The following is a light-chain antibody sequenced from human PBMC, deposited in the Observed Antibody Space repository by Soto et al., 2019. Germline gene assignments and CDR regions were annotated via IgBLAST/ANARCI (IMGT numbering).Light chain of an antibody. CDR1: QSLVSSNGKTF. V-gene: IGKV2-30*01. Sequence: DVVMTQSPLSLPVTLGQPASISCRSSQSLVSSNGKTFLIWFQQRPGQAPRRLVYKVSNRDTAVPDRFTGSGSGTEFTLDISSVEAEDVGVYYCKQATHWPWTFGQGTKVEIK. CDR3: KQATHWPWT. CDR2: KVS. J-gene: IGKJ1*01.